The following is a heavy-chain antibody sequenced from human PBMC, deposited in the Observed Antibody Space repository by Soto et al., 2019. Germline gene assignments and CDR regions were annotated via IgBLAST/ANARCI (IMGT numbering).Heavy chain of an antibody. Sequence: GGSLRLSCAASGFTFSSYGMHWVRQAPGKGLEWVAVISYDGSNKYYADSVKGRFTISRDNSKNTLYLQMNSLRAEDTAVYYCARVPAAERARHITHPYYYYYGMDVWGQGTTVTVSS. CDR1: GFTFSSYG. V-gene: IGHV3-30*03. J-gene: IGHJ6*02. CDR2: ISYDGSNK. CDR3: ARVPAAERARHITHPYYYYYGMDV. D-gene: IGHD2-2*01.